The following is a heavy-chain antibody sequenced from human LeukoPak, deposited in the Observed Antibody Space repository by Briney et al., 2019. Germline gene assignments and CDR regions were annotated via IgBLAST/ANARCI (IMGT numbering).Heavy chain of an antibody. J-gene: IGHJ3*02. V-gene: IGHV4-34*01. CDR1: GGSFSGYY. Sequence: PSETLSLTCAVYGGSFSGYYWSWIRQPPGKGLEWIGEINHSGSTNYNPSLKSRVTISVDTSKIQFSLKLSSVTAADTAVYYCARHPHTHDAFDIWGQGTMVTVSS. CDR3: ARHPHTHDAFDI. CDR2: INHSGST.